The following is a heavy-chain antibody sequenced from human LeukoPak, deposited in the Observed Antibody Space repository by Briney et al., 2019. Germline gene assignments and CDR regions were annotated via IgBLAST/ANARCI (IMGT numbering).Heavy chain of an antibody. Sequence: SETLSLTGTFSGASITSGGYYWTWIRKHPGKGLEWMGYIYYSGSTYYNPSLKSRVTISVDTSKNQFSLKLSSVTAADTAVYYCARGPILEWLSYFDYWGQGTLVTVSS. CDR1: GASITSGGYY. CDR3: ARGPILEWLSYFDY. D-gene: IGHD3-3*01. CDR2: IYYSGST. V-gene: IGHV4-31*03. J-gene: IGHJ4*02.